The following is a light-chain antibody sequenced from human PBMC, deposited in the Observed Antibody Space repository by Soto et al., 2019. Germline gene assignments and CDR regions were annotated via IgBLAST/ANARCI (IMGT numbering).Light chain of an antibody. Sequence: DIQMTQSPSSLSVSVGDRVTITCRASQSITNYLNWYQQKPGKAPKLLVYAASSLQSGVPSRFSGNGSGTDFTLTISSLQPEDFASYYCQQSDSYPYTVGQGTKLEI. CDR3: QQSDSYPYT. J-gene: IGKJ2*01. V-gene: IGKV1-39*01. CDR2: AAS. CDR1: QSITNY.